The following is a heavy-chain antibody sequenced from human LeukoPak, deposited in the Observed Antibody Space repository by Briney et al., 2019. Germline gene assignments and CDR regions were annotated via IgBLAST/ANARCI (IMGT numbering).Heavy chain of an antibody. CDR1: GFTFSSYA. CDR2: ISYDGSNK. D-gene: IGHD3-10*01. J-gene: IGHJ6*03. V-gene: IGHV3-30*04. Sequence: GGSLRLSCAASGFTFSSYAMHWVRQAPGKGLEWVAVISYDGSNKYYADSVKGRFTISRDNSKNTLYLQMNSLRAEDTAVYYCARDHFGGIGAYYYYMDVWGKGTTVTVSS. CDR3: ARDHFGGIGAYYYYMDV.